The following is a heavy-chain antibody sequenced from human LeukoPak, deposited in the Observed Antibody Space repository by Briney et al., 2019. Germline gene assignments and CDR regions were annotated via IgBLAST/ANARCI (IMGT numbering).Heavy chain of an antibody. CDR1: GFTFSSSA. V-gene: IGHV3-23*01. CDR3: GKLFYSSGMYHFDY. J-gene: IGHJ4*02. CDR2: ISGSGGGT. Sequence: GGSLRLSCAASGFTFSSSAMSWVRQPPGKGLAWVSTISGSGGGTYYADSVKGRFTISRDNSKNTLYLQMNSLRAEDTAVFYCGKLFYSSGMYHFDYWGQGTLVTVSS. D-gene: IGHD3-10*01.